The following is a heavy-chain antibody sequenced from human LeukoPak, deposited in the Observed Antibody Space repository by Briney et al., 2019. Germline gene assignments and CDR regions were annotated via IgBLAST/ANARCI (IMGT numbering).Heavy chain of an antibody. CDR2: IIPILGIA. J-gene: IGHJ6*02. D-gene: IGHD3-3*01. CDR3: ARGAIFGVTTKGYGMDV. Sequence: GASVKVSCKASGGTFSSYAISWVRQAPGQGLEWMGRIIPILGIANYAQKFQGRVTITADKSTSTAYMELSSLRSEDTAAYYCARGAIFGVTTKGYGMDVWGQGTTVTVSS. V-gene: IGHV1-69*04. CDR1: GGTFSSYA.